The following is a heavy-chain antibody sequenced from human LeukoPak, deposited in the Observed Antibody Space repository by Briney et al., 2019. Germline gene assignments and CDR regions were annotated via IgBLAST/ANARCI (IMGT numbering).Heavy chain of an antibody. Sequence: PGGSLRLSCAASGFTFSSYGMSWVRQAPGKGLEWVSAISGSGGSTYYADSVKGRFTISRDNSKNTLYLQMNSLRAEDTAVYYCARVLAVYSSGWYVLGGYYYYYYMDVWGKGTTVTISS. J-gene: IGHJ6*03. CDR3: ARVLAVYSSGWYVLGGYYYYYYMDV. V-gene: IGHV3-23*01. D-gene: IGHD6-19*01. CDR2: ISGSGGST. CDR1: GFTFSSYG.